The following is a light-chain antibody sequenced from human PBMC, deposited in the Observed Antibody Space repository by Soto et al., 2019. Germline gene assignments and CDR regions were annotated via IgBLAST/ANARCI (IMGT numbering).Light chain of an antibody. CDR1: QSIRHY. CDR2: GAS. J-gene: IGKJ1*01. Sequence: DIQMTQSPPTLSASVGDRVTITCRASQSIRHYLAWYQQMPGRAPKLLIYGASTLQSGVPSRFSGSGSGTEFTLTISSLQPDDFGSCFCRHHNSYSQPFGQGTKVDVK. CDR3: RHHNSYSQP. V-gene: IGKV1-5*01.